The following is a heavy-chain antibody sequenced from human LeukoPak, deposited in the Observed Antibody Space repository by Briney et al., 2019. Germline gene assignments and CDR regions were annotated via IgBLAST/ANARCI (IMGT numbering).Heavy chain of an antibody. D-gene: IGHD3-22*01. V-gene: IGHV4-59*01. Sequence: SETLSLTCSVSGGSMKSYYWSWIRQPPGKGLEWVAYIYYSGSTKYNPSLKSRVTISVDTSKNQFSLNLRSMTTADTAVYYCARGGSANYYDSSGYDYFDLWGQGTLVTVSS. CDR3: ARGGSANYYDSSGYDYFDL. CDR1: GGSMKSYY. J-gene: IGHJ4*02. CDR2: IYYSGST.